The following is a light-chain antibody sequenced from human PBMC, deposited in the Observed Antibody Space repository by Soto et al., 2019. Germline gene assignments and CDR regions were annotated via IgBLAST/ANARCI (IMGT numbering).Light chain of an antibody. CDR3: QQYYSTPLT. J-gene: IGKJ4*02. CDR1: QSVLYSSNNKNF. CDR2: WAS. Sequence: DIVMTQSPDYLAVSLGERATFNCKSSQSVLYSSNNKNFLAWYQQKPGQPPKLLIYWASTRETGVPDPFSGSVSGTDFNLTTSSLHAEDAAIYYCQQYYSTPLTFGGGTKVEI. V-gene: IGKV4-1*01.